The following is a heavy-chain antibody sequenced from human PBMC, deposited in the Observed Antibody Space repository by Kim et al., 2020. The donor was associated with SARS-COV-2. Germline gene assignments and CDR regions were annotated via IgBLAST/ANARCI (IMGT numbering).Heavy chain of an antibody. CDR2: ISYDGSNK. CDR1: GFTFSSYA. CDR3: MTSASGWDY. J-gene: IGHJ4*02. V-gene: IGHV3-30-3*01. Sequence: GGSLRLSCAASGFTFSSYAMHWVRQAPGKGLEWVAVISYDGSNKYYADSVKGRFTISRDNSKNTLYLQMNSLRAEDTAVYYCMTSASGWDYWGQGTLVTVSS. D-gene: IGHD6-19*01.